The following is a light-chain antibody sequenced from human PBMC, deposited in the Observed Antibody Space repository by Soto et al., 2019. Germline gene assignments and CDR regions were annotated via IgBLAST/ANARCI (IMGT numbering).Light chain of an antibody. Sequence: QSALTQPASVSGSPGQSITISCSGTISDFVVYNYVSWYQQHPGKAPKLMLYGVSKRPSGVSNRFSGSKSGNTASLTISGLQAEDEADYYCSSYTSSSTLVFGTGTKLTVL. CDR2: GVS. V-gene: IGLV2-14*01. J-gene: IGLJ1*01. CDR3: SSYTSSSTLV. CDR1: ISDFVVYNY.